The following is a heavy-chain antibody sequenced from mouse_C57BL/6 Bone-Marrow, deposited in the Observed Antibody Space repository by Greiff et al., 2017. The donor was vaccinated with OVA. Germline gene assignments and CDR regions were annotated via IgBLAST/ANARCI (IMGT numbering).Heavy chain of an antibody. CDR3: TTTTVVVRDY. CDR1: GFNIKDDY. D-gene: IGHD1-1*01. CDR2: IDPENGDT. J-gene: IGHJ2*01. V-gene: IGHV14-4*01. Sequence: VQLQQPGAELVRPGASVKLSCTASGFNIKDDYMHWVKQRPEQGLEWIGWIDPENGDTEYASKFQGKATITADTSSNTAYLQLSSLTSEDTAVYYCTTTTVVVRDYWGQGTTLTVSS.